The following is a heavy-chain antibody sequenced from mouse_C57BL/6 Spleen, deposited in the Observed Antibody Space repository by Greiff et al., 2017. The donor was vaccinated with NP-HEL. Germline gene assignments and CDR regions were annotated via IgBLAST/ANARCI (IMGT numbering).Heavy chain of an antibody. CDR2: IDPEDGET. Sequence: VQLQQSGAELVKPGASVKLSCTASGFNIKDYYMPWVKQRTEQGLEWIGRIDPEDGETKYAPKFQGKVTISAEKPSNTAYLQLSSRNSEDTAGDYCARLRHAFYAMDYWGKGTTVTVSS. CDR1: GFNIKDYY. D-gene: IGHD1-1*01. J-gene: IGHJ4*01. CDR3: ARLRHAFYAMDY. V-gene: IGHV14-2*01.